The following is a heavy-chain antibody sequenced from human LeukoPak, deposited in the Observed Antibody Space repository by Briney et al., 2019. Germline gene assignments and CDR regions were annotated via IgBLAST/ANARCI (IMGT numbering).Heavy chain of an antibody. CDR3: AELGITMIGGV. J-gene: IGHJ6*04. Sequence: GGSLRLSCAASGFTFSSHEMNWVRQAPGKGLEWVSYISTSGSTIYYADSVKGRFTISRDNAKNSLYLQMNSLRAEDTAVYYCAELGITMIGGVWGKGTTVTISS. V-gene: IGHV3-48*03. CDR1: GFTFSSHE. D-gene: IGHD3-10*02. CDR2: ISTSGSTI.